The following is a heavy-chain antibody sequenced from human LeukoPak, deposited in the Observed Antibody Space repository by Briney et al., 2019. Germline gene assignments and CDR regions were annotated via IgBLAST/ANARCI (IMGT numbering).Heavy chain of an antibody. CDR2: IYYSGST. V-gene: IGHV4-39*07. CDR3: ATFNRDSNWFDP. Sequence: ASEPLSLTCTVSGGSISSSSYYWGWIRQPPGKGLEWIGMIYYSGSTYYNPSLKSRVTISVDTSKNQFSLKLSSVTAADTAVYYCATFNRDSNWFDPWGQGTLVTVSS. CDR1: GGSISSSSYY. D-gene: IGHD3/OR15-3a*01. J-gene: IGHJ5*02.